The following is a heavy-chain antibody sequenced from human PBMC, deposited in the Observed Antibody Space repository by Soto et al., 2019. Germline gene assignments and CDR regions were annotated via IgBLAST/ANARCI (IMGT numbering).Heavy chain of an antibody. D-gene: IGHD2-15*01. J-gene: IGHJ3*02. CDR2: IKQDGSEK. CDR1: GFTFGRYW. Sequence: GGSLRLSCAAPGFTFGRYWMSWVRQAPGKGLEWVANIKQDGSEKYYVDSVKGRFTISRDNAKNSLYLQMNSLRAEDTAVYYCASDAPQGYCSGGSCWDAFDTWGQGTMVTVSS. CDR3: ASDAPQGYCSGGSCWDAFDT. V-gene: IGHV3-7*01.